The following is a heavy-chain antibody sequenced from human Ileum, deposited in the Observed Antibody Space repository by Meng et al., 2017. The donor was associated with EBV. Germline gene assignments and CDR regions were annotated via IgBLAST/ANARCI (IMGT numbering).Heavy chain of an antibody. Sequence: QVRLKGSGPGRVKPSGTLSLTCAVSGGSISSSNWWSWVRQPPGKGLEWIGEIYHSGSTNYNPSLKSRVTMSVDKSKNQFSLNLSSVTAADTAVYYCARVGQWLPIDYWGQGTLVTVS. CDR3: ARVGQWLPIDY. CDR2: IYHSGST. CDR1: GGSISSSNW. D-gene: IGHD6-19*01. V-gene: IGHV4-4*02. J-gene: IGHJ4*02.